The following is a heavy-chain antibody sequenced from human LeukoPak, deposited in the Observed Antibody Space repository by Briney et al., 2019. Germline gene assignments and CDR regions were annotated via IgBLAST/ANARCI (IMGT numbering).Heavy chain of an antibody. CDR2: IYYSGST. J-gene: IGHJ4*02. V-gene: IGHV4-39*07. CDR3: AREPAAGNLVLDY. CDR1: GASISGSGYY. D-gene: IGHD6-13*01. Sequence: ETLSLTCTVSGASISGSGYYWGWIRQPPGKGLEWIGSIYYSGSTYYNPSLKSRVTISVDTSKNQFSLKLSSVTAADTAVYYCAREPAAGNLVLDYWGQGTLVTVSS.